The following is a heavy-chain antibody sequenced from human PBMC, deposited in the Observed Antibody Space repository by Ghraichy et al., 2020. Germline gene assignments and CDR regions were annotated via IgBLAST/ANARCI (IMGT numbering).Heavy chain of an antibody. CDR3: ASMRYGKRTTNYFDY. D-gene: IGHD1-1*01. V-gene: IGHV4-61*01. Sequence: SETLSLTCTVSGGSVSSGSYYWSWIRQPPGKGLEWIGYIYYSGSTNYNPSLKSRVTISVDTSKNQFSLKLSSVTAADTAVYYCASMRYGKRTTNYFDYWGQGTLVTVSS. CDR2: IYYSGST. J-gene: IGHJ4*02. CDR1: GGSVSSGSYY.